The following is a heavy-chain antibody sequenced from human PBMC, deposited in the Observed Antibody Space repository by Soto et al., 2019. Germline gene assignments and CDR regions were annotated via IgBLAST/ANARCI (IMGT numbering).Heavy chain of an antibody. Sequence: QLQLQESSPGLVKPSETLSLTCTVSGDSVSSSNYYWGWIRQPPGKGLEWIGSVYYSGSTYYNPSLKSRVTMSVDTSKNQFSLKLSSVTAADAAVYYCARHPTFSGWEYYFDYWGQGTPVTVSS. CDR1: GDSVSSSNYY. J-gene: IGHJ4*02. CDR2: VYYSGST. CDR3: ARHPTFSGWEYYFDY. D-gene: IGHD6-19*01. V-gene: IGHV4-39*01.